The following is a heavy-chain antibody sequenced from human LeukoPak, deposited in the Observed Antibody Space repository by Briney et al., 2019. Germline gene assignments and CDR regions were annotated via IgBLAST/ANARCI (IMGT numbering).Heavy chain of an antibody. V-gene: IGHV4-59*08. CDR2: IYYSGST. Sequence: SETLSLTCTVSGGSISSYYWSWIRQPPGKGLEWIGYIYYSGSTNYNPSLKSRVTISVDTSKNQFSLKLSSVTAADTAVYYCARLGYSSSWYEVDWFDPWGQGTLVTVS. CDR1: GGSISSYY. D-gene: IGHD6-13*01. J-gene: IGHJ5*02. CDR3: ARLGYSSSWYEVDWFDP.